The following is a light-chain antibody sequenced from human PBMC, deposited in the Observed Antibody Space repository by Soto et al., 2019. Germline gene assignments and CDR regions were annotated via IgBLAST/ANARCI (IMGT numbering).Light chain of an antibody. CDR2: LGS. J-gene: IGKJ1*01. CDR3: LQAIQVPHT. CDR1: QSLLHSNGYNY. Sequence: DIVMTQSPLSLPVTPGEPASISCRSSQSLLHSNGYNYLDWYLQKPGQSPQLLISLGSNRASGVPDRFSGSGSGTDFTLKISRVEAEYVGVYHRLQAIQVPHTFVQGTKVDTK. V-gene: IGKV2-28*01.